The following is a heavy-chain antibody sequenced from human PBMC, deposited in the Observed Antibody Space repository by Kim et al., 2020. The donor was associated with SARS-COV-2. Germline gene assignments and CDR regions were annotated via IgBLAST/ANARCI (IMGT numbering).Heavy chain of an antibody. V-gene: IGHV3-30*04. Sequence: GGSLRLSCVASGFTFSYFAMHWVRQAPGEGLQWVAIVSHDGNSKFYAETVKGRFTISRDNSKSTLYLQMDSLRVEDTAVYYCACDPIAAAADYLGQGTLATVSS. D-gene: IGHD6-13*01. J-gene: IGHJ4*02. CDR2: VSHDGNSK. CDR1: GFTFSYFA. CDR3: ACDPIAAAADY.